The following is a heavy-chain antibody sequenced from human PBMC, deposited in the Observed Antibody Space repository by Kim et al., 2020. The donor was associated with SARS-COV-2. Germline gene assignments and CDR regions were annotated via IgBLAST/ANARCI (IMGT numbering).Heavy chain of an antibody. CDR1: GGSVTSGTYY. CDR2: IHYSGPI. J-gene: IGHJ4*02. D-gene: IGHD2-2*01. Sequence: SETLSLTCTVSGGSVTSGTYYWTWIRQSPSKGLEWIGYIHYSGPINYNPSLKSRVTMSVDTSKNQFSLKLTSVTPADTAVYYCARLHQALDSWGQGALVT. V-gene: IGHV4-61*01. CDR3: ARLHQALDS.